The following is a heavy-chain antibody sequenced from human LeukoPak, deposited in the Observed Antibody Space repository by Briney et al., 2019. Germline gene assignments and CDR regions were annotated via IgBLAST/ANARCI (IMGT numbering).Heavy chain of an antibody. J-gene: IGHJ4*02. V-gene: IGHV4-59*01. CDR1: GGSISSYY. Sequence: ESSETLSLTCTVSGGSISSYYWSWIRQPPGKGLEWIGYIYYRGSPNYHPSLKSRDTISVDTSKNQFSLKLSSVTAADTAVYYCARGGIGLDYWGQGTLVTVSS. CDR2: IYYRGSP. D-gene: IGHD3-10*01. CDR3: ARGGIGLDY.